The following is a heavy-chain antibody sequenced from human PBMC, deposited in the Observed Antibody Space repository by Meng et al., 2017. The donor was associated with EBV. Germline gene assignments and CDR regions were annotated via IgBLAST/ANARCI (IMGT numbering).Heavy chain of an antibody. CDR3: ARERTGYYAEY. CDR1: GFTFSGYA. D-gene: IGHD3/OR15-3a*01. V-gene: IGHV3-30-3*01. Sequence: QVHRVVSGGGVGQPGRSLRLSCAASGFTFSGYAMHWVRQAPGKGLDWVAFISYDGSNEWYAGSVKGRFTISRDNSKNTLSLQMNSLRPEDTAIYYCARERTGYYAEYWGQGTLVTVSS. J-gene: IGHJ4*02. CDR2: ISYDGSNE.